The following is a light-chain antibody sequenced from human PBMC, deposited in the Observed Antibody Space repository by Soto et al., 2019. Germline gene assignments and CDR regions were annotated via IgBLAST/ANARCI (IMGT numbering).Light chain of an antibody. Sequence: EIVLTQSPGTLSLSPGERATLSCRASQSVSSNYLAWYQQKPGQAPRLLIYGASSRATGLPDRFSGGGSGTDFTPTISRLEPEDFAVYYCQQYVTSSPRTFGQGTKV. CDR2: GAS. CDR3: QQYVTSSPRT. CDR1: QSVSSNY. J-gene: IGKJ1*01. V-gene: IGKV3-20*01.